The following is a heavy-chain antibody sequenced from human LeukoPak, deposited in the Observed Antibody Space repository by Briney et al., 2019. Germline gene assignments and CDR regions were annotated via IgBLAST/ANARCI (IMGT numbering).Heavy chain of an antibody. V-gene: IGHV4-34*01. CDR2: INHSGST. D-gene: IGHD6-13*01. CDR3: ARGKDSSSWYNRRNWFDP. J-gene: IGHJ5*02. CDR1: SGSFSGYY. Sequence: SETLSLTCAVYSGSFSGYYWSWIRQPPGKGLEWIGEINHSGSTNYNPSLKSRVTISVDTSKNQFSLKLSSVTAADTAVYYCARGKDSSSWYNRRNWFDPWGQGTLVTVSS.